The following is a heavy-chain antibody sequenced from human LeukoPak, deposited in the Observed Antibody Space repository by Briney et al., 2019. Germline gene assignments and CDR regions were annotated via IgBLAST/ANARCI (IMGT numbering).Heavy chain of an antibody. CDR3: TRVGGYDFWSGYWGLTNYYYYMDV. CDR2: IYYSGST. CDR1: GGSISSSSYY. Sequence: SETLSLTCTVSGGSISSSSYYWGWLRQPPGKGLEWFARIYYSGSTYYNPSLKRRVTISVETSKNQFSLTVSALIAADTVVYDCTRVGGYDFWSGYWGLTNYYYYMDVWGKGTTVTVSS. V-gene: IGHV4-39*07. J-gene: IGHJ6*03. D-gene: IGHD3-3*01.